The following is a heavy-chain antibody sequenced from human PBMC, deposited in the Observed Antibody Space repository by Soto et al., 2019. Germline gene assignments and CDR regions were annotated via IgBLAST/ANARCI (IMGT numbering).Heavy chain of an antibody. V-gene: IGHV5-51*01. J-gene: IGHJ1*01. CDR2: IYPGDSDT. Sequence: PGESLKISCKGSGYSFTSYWIGWVRQMPWKGLEWMGSIYPGDSDTRYSPSFQGQVTISADKSISTAYLQWSSLKASDTAMYYCAVAYCGGDCYSEEYFQHWGQGTLVTVSS. CDR1: GYSFTSYW. D-gene: IGHD2-21*02. CDR3: AVAYCGGDCYSEEYFQH.